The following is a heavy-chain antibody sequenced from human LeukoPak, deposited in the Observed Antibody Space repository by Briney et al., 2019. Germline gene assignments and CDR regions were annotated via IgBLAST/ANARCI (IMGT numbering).Heavy chain of an antibody. D-gene: IGHD2-15*01. J-gene: IGHJ6*03. CDR1: GYTFTGYY. V-gene: IGHV1-2*02. CDR3: ARGLISDCSGGSCYPGYYYYYYMDV. CDR2: INPNSGGT. Sequence: ASVKVSCKASGYTFTGYYMHWVRQAPGQGLEWMGWINPNSGGTSYAQKFQGRVTMTRDTSISTAYMELSRLRSDDTAVYYCARGLISDCSGGSCYPGYYYYYYMDVWGKGTTVTVSS.